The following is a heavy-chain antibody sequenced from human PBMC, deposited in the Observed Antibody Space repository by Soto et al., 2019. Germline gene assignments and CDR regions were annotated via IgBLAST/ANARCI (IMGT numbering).Heavy chain of an antibody. CDR2: IDPSDSYT. CDR1: GYSFTSYW. Sequence: PGESLKISCTGSGYSFTSYWISWVRQMPGKGLEWMGRIDPSDSYTNYSPSFQGHVTISAATSISTAYLPWRSRQASAPSTYSLPISLIAASAEYFDYWGQGTLVTVSS. J-gene: IGHJ4*02. CDR3: PISLIAASAEYFDY. D-gene: IGHD6-13*01. V-gene: IGHV5-10-1*01.